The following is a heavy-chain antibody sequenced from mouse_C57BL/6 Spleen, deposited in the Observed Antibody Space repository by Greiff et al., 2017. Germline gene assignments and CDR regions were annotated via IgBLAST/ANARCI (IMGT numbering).Heavy chain of an antibody. D-gene: IGHD2-2*01. CDR1: GYSITSGYY. V-gene: IGHV3-6*01. J-gene: IGHJ1*03. CDR2: ISYDGSN. CDR3: AREDYGYDDFDV. Sequence: DVQLQESGPGLVKPSQSLSLTCSVTGYSITSGYYWNWIRQFPGNKLEWMGYISYDGSNNYNPSLKNRISITRDTSKNQFFLKLNSVTTEDTATYYCAREDYGYDDFDVWGTGTTVTVSS.